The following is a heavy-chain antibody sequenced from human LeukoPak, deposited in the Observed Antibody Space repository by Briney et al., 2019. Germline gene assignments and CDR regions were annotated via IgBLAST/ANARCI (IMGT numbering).Heavy chain of an antibody. D-gene: IGHD3-9*01. J-gene: IGHJ4*02. CDR2: TRNKANSYTT. CDR1: GFTFSDHY. Sequence: GGSLRLSCAASGFTFSDHYMDWVRQAPGKGLEWIGRTRNKANSYTTEYAASVEGRFTISRDDSKNSLYLQMNSLKTEDTAVYYCARWDSAVTGYYWGQGTLVTVSS. CDR3: ARWDSAVTGYY. V-gene: IGHV3-72*01.